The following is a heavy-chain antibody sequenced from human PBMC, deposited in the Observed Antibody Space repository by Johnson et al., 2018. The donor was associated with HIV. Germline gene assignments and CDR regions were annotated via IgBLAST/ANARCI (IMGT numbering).Heavy chain of an antibody. Sequence: VQLVESGGGLVQPGGSLRLSCAASGFTFSAYAMHWVRQAPGTGLASVSVISSNGGTTYYADSVKGRFTISRDNSKNTLYLQMGSLRAEDMAVYYCAKDASYSSGWYYAFDIWGQGTMVTVSS. D-gene: IGHD6-19*01. J-gene: IGHJ3*02. V-gene: IGHV3-64*07. CDR2: ISSNGGTT. CDR3: AKDASYSSGWYYAFDI. CDR1: GFTFSAYA.